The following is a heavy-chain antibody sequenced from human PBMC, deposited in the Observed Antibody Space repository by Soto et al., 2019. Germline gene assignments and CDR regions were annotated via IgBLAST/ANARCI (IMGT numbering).Heavy chain of an antibody. CDR2: IYSGGST. CDR1: GFTVSSNY. V-gene: IGHV3-66*01. J-gene: IGHJ4*02. CDR3: ARDGGLSCSEDG. Sequence: GGSLRLSCAASGFTVSSNYMSWVRQAPGKGLEWVSVIYSGGSTYYADSVKGRFTISRDASKNTLYLQMNSLRVEDTAVYYCARDGGLSCSEDGWGKGTLVTVSS. D-gene: IGHD2-15*01.